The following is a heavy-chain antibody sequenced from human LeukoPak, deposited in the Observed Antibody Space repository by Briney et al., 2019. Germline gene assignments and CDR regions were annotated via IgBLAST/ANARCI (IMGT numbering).Heavy chain of an antibody. CDR2: VSASGGST. D-gene: IGHD5-12*01. Sequence: PGGSLRLSCAASGFTFSSYAMSWVRQAPGKGLEWVSVVSASGGSTYYADSVKGRFTISRDNSKNTLYLQMHSLRAEDTAVYYCAKDQRPDSGYDIDSWGQGTLVTVSS. J-gene: IGHJ4*02. V-gene: IGHV3-23*01. CDR1: GFTFSSYA. CDR3: AKDQRPDSGYDIDS.